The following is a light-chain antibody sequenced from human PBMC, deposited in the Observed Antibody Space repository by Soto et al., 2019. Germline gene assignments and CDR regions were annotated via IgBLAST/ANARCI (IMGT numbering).Light chain of an antibody. CDR1: QSVSSSY. Sequence: EIVLTQSPGTLSLSPGERATLSCRASQSVSSSYLAWYQQKPGQAPRLLIDGASSRATGIPDRFSGSGSGTDFTLTISRLEPEDFAVYYCQQYGSSLWTFGQGNKVEIK. V-gene: IGKV3-20*01. J-gene: IGKJ1*01. CDR2: GAS. CDR3: QQYGSSLWT.